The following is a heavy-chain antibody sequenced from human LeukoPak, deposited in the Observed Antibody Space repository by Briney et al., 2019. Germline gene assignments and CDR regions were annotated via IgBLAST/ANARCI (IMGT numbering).Heavy chain of an antibody. D-gene: IGHD3-22*01. J-gene: IGHJ5*02. CDR1: GGSISSYY. Sequence: SETLSLTCTVSGGSISSYYWSWIRQPPGKGLEWIGYIYYSGSINYNPSLKSRVTISVDTSKNQFSLKLTSVTAADTAVYYCARDRYDSVYNWFDPWGQGTLVTVSS. CDR3: ARDRYDSVYNWFDP. CDR2: IYYSGSI. V-gene: IGHV4-59*12.